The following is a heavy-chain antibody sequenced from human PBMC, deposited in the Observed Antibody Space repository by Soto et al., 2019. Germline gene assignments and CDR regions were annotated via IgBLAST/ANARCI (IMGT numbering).Heavy chain of an antibody. CDR2: VFHAGNT. D-gene: IGHD1-7*01. J-gene: IGHJ6*02. CDR1: GGSFSDAY. V-gene: IGHV4-34*02. CDR3: ARAPRELLAEGPLFLYYYYGLDV. Sequence: QVHLQQWGAGLLKPSGTLSLTCAVSGGSFSDAYWSWVRQSPGRGLEWIGEVFHAGNTNYNPSLKSRVTLSADTAKYQFSLRLTSVTAADSAVYYCARAPRELLAEGPLFLYYYYGLDVWGQGTTVVVSS.